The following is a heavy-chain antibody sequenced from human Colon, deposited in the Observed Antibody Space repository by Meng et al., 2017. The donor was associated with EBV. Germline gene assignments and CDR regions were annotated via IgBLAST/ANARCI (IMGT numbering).Heavy chain of an antibody. CDR3: ARDRKHYGERGWFDP. D-gene: IGHD4-17*01. CDR1: GGSISSGDYS. CDR2: IYYSGST. J-gene: IGHJ5*02. Sequence: QAQLQESGPGMVQPSQTLSLTCTGSGGSISSGDYSWSWIRQPSGKGLEWIGYIYYSGSTYSNASLKSRVTISIDRSKNQFSLKLSSVTAADTAVYYCARDRKHYGERGWFDPWGQGTLVTVSS. V-gene: IGHV4-30-4*01.